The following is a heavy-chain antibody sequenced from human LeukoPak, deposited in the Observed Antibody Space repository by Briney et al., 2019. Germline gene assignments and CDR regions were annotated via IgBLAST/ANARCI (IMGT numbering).Heavy chain of an antibody. CDR2: ITYDGYYK. CDR3: AKDLISMVRGSPMDV. J-gene: IGHJ6*02. Sequence: GGSLTLTCAASGFTFSSYGMHWVRQAPGKGLEWVALITYDGYYKYYADSVKGRFTISRDNSKNMYLQMNSLRAEDTAVYYCAKDLISMVRGSPMDVLGQPNTVSVSS. D-gene: IGHD3-10*01. V-gene: IGHV3-30*18. CDR1: GFTFSSYG.